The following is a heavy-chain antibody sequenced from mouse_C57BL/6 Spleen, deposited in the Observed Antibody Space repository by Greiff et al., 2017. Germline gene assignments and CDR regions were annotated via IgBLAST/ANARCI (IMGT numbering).Heavy chain of an antibody. D-gene: IGHD1-1*01. CDR3: ARRILLWYFDV. V-gene: IGHV1-53*01. J-gene: IGHJ1*03. CDR1: GYTFTSYW. CDR2: INPSNGGT. Sequence: QVHVKQPGTELVKPGASVKLSCKASGYTFTSYWMHWVKQRPGQGLEWIGNINPSNGGTNYNEKFKSKATLTVDKSSSTAYMQLSSLTSEDSAVYYCARRILLWYFDVWGTGTTVTFSS.